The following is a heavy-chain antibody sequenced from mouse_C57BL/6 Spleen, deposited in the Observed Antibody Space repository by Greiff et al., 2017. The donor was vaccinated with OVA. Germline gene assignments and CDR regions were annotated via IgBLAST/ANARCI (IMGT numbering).Heavy chain of an antibody. CDR2: IDPSDSYT. CDR3: ARSRRNFGC. CDR1: GYTFTSYW. Sequence: QVQLQQPGAELVKPGASVKLSCKASGYTFTSYWMQWVKQRPGQGLEWIGEIDPSDSYTNYNQKFKGKATLTVDTSSSTAYMQLSSLTSEDSAVYYCARSRRNFGCWGQGTTLTVSS. J-gene: IGHJ2*01. V-gene: IGHV1-50*01.